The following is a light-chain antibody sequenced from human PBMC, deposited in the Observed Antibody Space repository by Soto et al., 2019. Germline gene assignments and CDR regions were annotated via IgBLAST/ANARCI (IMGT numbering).Light chain of an antibody. J-gene: IGLJ1*01. CDR2: GNT. V-gene: IGLV1-40*01. CDR1: SSNLGSGYD. CDR3: QSYDNMVSPYNYV. Sequence: QSVLTQPPSVSGAPGQRVTISCTGSSSNLGSGYDVQWYQQLPGAAPKLLIYGNTNRPSGVPDRFSGSKSGTSAFLAISGLQAEDEAEYFCQSYDNMVSPYNYVFGTGTKLTVL.